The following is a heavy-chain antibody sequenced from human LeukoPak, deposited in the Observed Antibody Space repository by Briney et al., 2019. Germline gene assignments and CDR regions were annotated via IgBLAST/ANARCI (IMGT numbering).Heavy chain of an antibody. Sequence: GGSLRLSCAGSGFTFNTYWMHWVRQAPGKGLVWVSRIHGVDGRTSYADSVKGRFTISRDNAKNTVYLQMNNLRAEDTAVYYCARESTVGPIQTDAFDFWGQGTMVTVSS. CDR3: ARESTVGPIQTDAFDF. CDR1: GFTFNTYW. D-gene: IGHD1-26*01. J-gene: IGHJ3*01. V-gene: IGHV3-74*01. CDR2: IHGVDGRT.